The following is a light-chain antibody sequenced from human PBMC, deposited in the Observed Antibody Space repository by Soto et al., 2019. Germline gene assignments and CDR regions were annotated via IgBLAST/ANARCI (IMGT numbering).Light chain of an antibody. CDR2: EVS. CDR1: SSDVGGYNY. J-gene: IGLJ2*01. V-gene: IGLV2-14*01. CDR3: SSYTSSSTLG. Sequence: QSVLTQPASVSGSPGQSITISCTGTSSDVGGYNYVSWYQQHPGKAPKLIIYEVSNRPSGVSNRFSGSKSGNTASLTISGLQAEDEADYYCSSYTSSSTLGFGGGTQLTVL.